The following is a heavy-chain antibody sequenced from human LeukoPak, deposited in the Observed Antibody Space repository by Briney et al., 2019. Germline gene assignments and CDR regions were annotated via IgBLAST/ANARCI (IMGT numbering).Heavy chain of an antibody. D-gene: IGHD4-17*01. Sequence: SETLSLTCTVSGGSISSSSYYWGWIRQPPGKGLEWIGSIYYSGSTYYNPSLKSRVTISVDTSKNQFSLKLSSVTAADTAVYYCARDPTTVTKGFDIWGQGTLVTVSS. V-gene: IGHV4-39*07. J-gene: IGHJ3*02. CDR3: ARDPTTVTKGFDI. CDR1: GGSISSSSYY. CDR2: IYYSGST.